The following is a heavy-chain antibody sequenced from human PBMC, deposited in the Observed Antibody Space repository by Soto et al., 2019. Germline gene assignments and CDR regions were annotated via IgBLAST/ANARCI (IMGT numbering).Heavy chain of an antibody. CDR1: GGSFSGYY. CDR2: INHSGST. J-gene: IGHJ5*02. V-gene: IGHV4-34*01. Sequence: KTSETLSLTCAVYGGSFSGYYWSWIRQPPGKGLEWIGEINHSGSTNYNPSLKSRVTISVDTSKNQFSLKLSSVTAADTAVYYCARGKPYDILTGYSLDWFDPWGQGTLVTVSS. CDR3: ARGKPYDILTGYSLDWFDP. D-gene: IGHD3-9*01.